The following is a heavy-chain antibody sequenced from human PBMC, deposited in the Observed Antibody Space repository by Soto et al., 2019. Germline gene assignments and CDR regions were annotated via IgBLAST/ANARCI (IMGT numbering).Heavy chain of an antibody. V-gene: IGHV4-31*03. D-gene: IGHD3-10*01. Sequence: PSETLSLTCPVSGFSISSGGYYWSWIRQHPGKGLEWIGYIHYSGSTYYNPSLKSRVTISVDTSKNQFFLKLSSVTAADTAVYYCARLGLWFGENEDYYYYYMDVWGKGTTVTVSS. CDR3: ARLGLWFGENEDYYYYYMDV. CDR1: GFSISSGGYY. CDR2: IHYSGST. J-gene: IGHJ6*03.